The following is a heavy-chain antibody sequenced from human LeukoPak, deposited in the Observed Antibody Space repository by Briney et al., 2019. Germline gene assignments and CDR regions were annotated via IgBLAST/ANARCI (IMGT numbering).Heavy chain of an antibody. CDR1: GGSISSSNW. Sequence: SGTLSLTCAVSGGSISSSNWWSWVRQPPGKGLEWIGEIYHSGSTNYNPSLKSRVTISVDKSKNQFSLKLSSVTVADTAVYYCARDRKYGSESLRRLDYWGQGTLVTVSS. J-gene: IGHJ4*02. CDR3: ARDRKYGSESLRRLDY. V-gene: IGHV4-4*02. D-gene: IGHD3-10*01. CDR2: IYHSGST.